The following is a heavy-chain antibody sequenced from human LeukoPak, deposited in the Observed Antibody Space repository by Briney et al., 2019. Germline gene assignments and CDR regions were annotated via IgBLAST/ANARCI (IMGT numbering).Heavy chain of an antibody. CDR3: ARDRAFSKYYDILTGYSPGDY. CDR1: GYTFTSYG. Sequence: ASVKVSCKASGYTFTSYGISWVRQAPGQELEWMGWISAYNGNTNYAQKLQGRVTMTTDTSTSTAYMELRSLRSDDTAVYYCARDRAFSKYYDILTGYSPGDYWGQGTLVTVSS. D-gene: IGHD3-9*01. J-gene: IGHJ4*02. CDR2: ISAYNGNT. V-gene: IGHV1-18*04.